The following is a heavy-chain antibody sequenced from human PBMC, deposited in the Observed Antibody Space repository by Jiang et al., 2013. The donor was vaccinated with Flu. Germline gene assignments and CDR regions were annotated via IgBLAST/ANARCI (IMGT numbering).Heavy chain of an antibody. V-gene: IGHV5-10-1*04. CDR3: VRVFHTNNFFGRTGRFEY. CDR2: IDPRDSYT. D-gene: IGHD1-14*01. J-gene: IGHJ1*01. CDR1: KHFLVIIG. Sequence: VKKPGESLRISCQGFWKHFLVIIGVSWVRQTPGRGLEWMGRIDPRDSYTNYNPSFQGQVTISADTSINTVSLQWNSLKVSDTAIYYCVRVFHTNNFFGRTGRFEYWGQGALVTVSS.